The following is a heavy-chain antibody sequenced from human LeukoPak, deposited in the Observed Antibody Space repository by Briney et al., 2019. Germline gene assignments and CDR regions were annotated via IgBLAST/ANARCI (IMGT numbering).Heavy chain of an antibody. J-gene: IGHJ3*02. D-gene: IGHD6-13*01. Sequence: SQTLSLTCTVPGGSISSGGYYWSWIRQHPGKGLEWLGSIYYSGSTYYNPSLKSRVTISVDTSKNQFSLKLSSVTAADTAVYYCARAIIAAAGSDAFDIWGQGTMVTVSS. V-gene: IGHV4-31*03. CDR2: IYYSGST. CDR1: GGSISSGGYY. CDR3: ARAIIAAAGSDAFDI.